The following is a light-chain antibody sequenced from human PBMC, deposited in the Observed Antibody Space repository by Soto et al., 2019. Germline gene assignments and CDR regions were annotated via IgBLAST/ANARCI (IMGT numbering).Light chain of an antibody. CDR3: NSYTSASTYV. J-gene: IGLJ1*01. Sequence: QSALTQPASVSGSPGQSITIFCTGTSSDIGIYNFVSWYQQHPGKAPKLMIYNVYSRPSGVSSRFSGSKSGNTASLTISWLQAEDEADYYCNSYTSASTYVFGTGTQLIVL. V-gene: IGLV2-14*03. CDR1: SSDIGIYNF. CDR2: NVY.